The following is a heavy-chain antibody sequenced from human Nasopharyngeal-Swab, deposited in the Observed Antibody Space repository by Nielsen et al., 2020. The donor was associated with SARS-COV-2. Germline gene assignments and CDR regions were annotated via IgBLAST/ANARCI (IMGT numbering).Heavy chain of an antibody. V-gene: IGHV3-11*04. CDR1: GLTFSDYY. CDR3: ARRGGYGTPVDY. CDR2: ISSSGSTI. J-gene: IGHJ4*02. D-gene: IGHD5-18*01. Sequence: GASLKISCAASGLTFSDYYMSWIRQAPGKGLEWVSYISSSGSTIYYADSVKGRFTISRDNAKNSLYLQMNSLRAEDTAVYYCARRGGYGTPVDYWGQGTLVTVSS.